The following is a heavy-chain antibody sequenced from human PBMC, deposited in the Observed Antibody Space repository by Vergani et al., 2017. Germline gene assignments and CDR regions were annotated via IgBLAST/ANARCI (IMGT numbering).Heavy chain of an antibody. J-gene: IGHJ4*02. D-gene: IGHD6-13*01. CDR2: IIPSFGTA. CDR3: ARDSGIAGAGISPVSLDY. CDR1: GGTFSSYA. Sequence: QVQLVQSGAEVKKPGSSVKVSCKASGGTFSSYAISWVRQAPGQGLEWMGGIIPSFGTANYAQKFQGRVPITADESTSPAYMELSSLRAEDTAVYYCARDSGIAGAGISPVSLDYWGQGTLVTVSS. V-gene: IGHV1-69*01.